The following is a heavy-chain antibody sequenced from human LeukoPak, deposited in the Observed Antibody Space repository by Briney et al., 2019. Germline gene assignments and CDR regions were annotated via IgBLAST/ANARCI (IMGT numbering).Heavy chain of an antibody. Sequence: GGSLRLSCTASGFAFSSYAMSRVRQAPGVGLEWVSAIDGGGGRTWHADSVRGRFTISRDNSKNTLFMRMNSLRAEDTAVYYCAKDFYDSSGSRYDYWGQGTLVTVSS. D-gene: IGHD3-22*01. CDR1: GFAFSSYA. V-gene: IGHV3-23*01. J-gene: IGHJ4*02. CDR3: AKDFYDSSGSRYDY. CDR2: IDGGGGRT.